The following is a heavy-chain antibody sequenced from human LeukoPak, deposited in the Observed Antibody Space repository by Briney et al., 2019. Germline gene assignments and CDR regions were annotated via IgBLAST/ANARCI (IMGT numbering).Heavy chain of an antibody. CDR1: GFTFSSYW. V-gene: IGHV3-74*01. D-gene: IGHD3-22*01. J-gene: IGHJ4*02. CDR2: IASDGSST. CDR3: ARDRHYDSSGSSFFDY. Sequence: QPGGSLRLSCAASGFTFSSYWMNWVRQAPGKGLVWVSRIASDGSSTTYADSVKGRFSISRDNAKNTLYLQMNSLRVEDTAVYYCARDRHYDSSGSSFFDYWGQGTLVTVSS.